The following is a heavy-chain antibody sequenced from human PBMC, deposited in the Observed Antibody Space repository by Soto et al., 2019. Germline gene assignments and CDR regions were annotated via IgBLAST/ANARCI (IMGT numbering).Heavy chain of an antibody. CDR3: ARAENYDFWLGPDP. D-gene: IGHD3-3*01. J-gene: IGHJ5*02. CDR1: GFTFSSYA. CDR2: ISYDGSNK. V-gene: IGHV3-30-3*01. Sequence: GGSLRLSCAAFGFTFSSYAMHWVRQAPGKGLEWVAVISYDGSNKYYADSVKGRFTISRDNSKNTPYLQMTSLRAEDTAVYYCARAENYDFWLGPDPWGQGTLVTVSS.